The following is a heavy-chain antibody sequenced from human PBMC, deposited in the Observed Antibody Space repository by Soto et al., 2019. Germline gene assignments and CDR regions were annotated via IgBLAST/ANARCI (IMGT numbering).Heavy chain of an antibody. D-gene: IGHD2-2*01. V-gene: IGHV1-69*12. CDR2: IIPIFGTA. CDR1: GGTFSSYA. CDR3: ARHVPAAGYYYGMDV. J-gene: IGHJ6*02. Sequence: QVQLVQSGAEVKKPGSSVKVSCKASGGTFSSYAISWVRQAPEQGLEGRGGIIPIFGTANYAQKFQGRVTITADESTSTAYMELSSLRSEDTAVYYCARHVPAAGYYYGMDVWGQGTTVTVSS.